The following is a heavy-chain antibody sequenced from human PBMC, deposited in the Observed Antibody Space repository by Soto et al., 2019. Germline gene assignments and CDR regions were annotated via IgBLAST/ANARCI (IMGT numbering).Heavy chain of an antibody. CDR3: ARDPPYSSSWYFDY. CDR1: GGTFSSYT. V-gene: IGHV1-69*08. Sequence: QFQLVQSGAEVKKPGSSVKVSCKASGGTFSSYTISWVRQAPGQGLEWMGRIIPILGIANYAQKFQGKVTITADKSTSTAYMELSSLRSEDTAVYYCARDPPYSSSWYFDYWGQGTLVTVSS. J-gene: IGHJ4*02. CDR2: IIPILGIA. D-gene: IGHD6-13*01.